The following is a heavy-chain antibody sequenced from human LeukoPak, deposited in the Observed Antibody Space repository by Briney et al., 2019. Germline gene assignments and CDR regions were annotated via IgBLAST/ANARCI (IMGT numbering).Heavy chain of an antibody. J-gene: IGHJ4*02. CDR1: GGSFSSYY. Sequence: SETLSLTCAVYGGSFSSYYWSWIRQPPGKGLEWIGEINHSGSTNYNPSLKSRVTISVDTSKNQFSLKLSSVTAADTAVYYCARDSWFGELLFDYWGQGTLVTVSS. CDR2: INHSGST. V-gene: IGHV4-34*01. CDR3: ARDSWFGELLFDY. D-gene: IGHD3-10*01.